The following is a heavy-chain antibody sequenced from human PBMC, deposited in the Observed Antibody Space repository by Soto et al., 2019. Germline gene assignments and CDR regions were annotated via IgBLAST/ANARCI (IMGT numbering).Heavy chain of an antibody. CDR1: GFTFSSYS. V-gene: IGHV3-48*02. CDR3: AKDYYDSSGRFPVYYMDV. CDR2: ISSSSSTI. D-gene: IGHD3-22*01. Sequence: GGSLRLSCAASGFTFSSYSMNWVRQAPGKGLEWVSYISSSSSTIYYADSVKGRFTISRDNAKNSLYLQMNSLRDEDTAVYYCAKDYYDSSGRFPVYYMDVWGKGTTVTVSS. J-gene: IGHJ6*03.